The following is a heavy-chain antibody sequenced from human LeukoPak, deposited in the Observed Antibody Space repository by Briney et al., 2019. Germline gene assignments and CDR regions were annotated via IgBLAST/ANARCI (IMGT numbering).Heavy chain of an antibody. D-gene: IGHD5-12*01. CDR3: ARDPVATSRFDY. J-gene: IGHJ4*02. CDR2: ISGSGSVT. V-gene: IGHV3-23*01. Sequence: GGSLRLSCAASGFTFASYAMSWVRQPPGRGLEWVSAISGSGSVTYYADSVKGRFTISRDNAKNSLYLQMNSLRDEDTAVYYCARDPVATSRFDYWGQGTLVTVSS. CDR1: GFTFASYA.